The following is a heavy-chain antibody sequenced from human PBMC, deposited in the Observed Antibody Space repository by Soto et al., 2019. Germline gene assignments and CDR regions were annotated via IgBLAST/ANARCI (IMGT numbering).Heavy chain of an antibody. V-gene: IGHV3-72*01. D-gene: IGHD2-8*01. CDR2: ARNKVNGYTT. CDR3: ARLMGTSFDL. Sequence: EVQLVESGGGLVQPGGSLRLSCVASGFTFSDHFMDWLRLAPGKGLEWVGRARNKVNGYTTAYAASVRGRFTISRDDSKNSLYLQMNSLKIEDTAVYFCARLMGTSFDLWGQGTLATVSS. CDR1: GFTFSDHF. J-gene: IGHJ4*02.